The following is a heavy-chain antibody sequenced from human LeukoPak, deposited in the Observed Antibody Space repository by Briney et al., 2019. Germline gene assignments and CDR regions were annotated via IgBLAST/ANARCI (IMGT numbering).Heavy chain of an antibody. Sequence: GGSLRLSCAASGFTFNNYAMSWVRQAPGKGLEWVSAIGSDGKTYYADSVRGRFTISRDNSKNMLYLQINSLRADDTAVYYCARETTVTFPDAFDIWGQGTMVTVSS. CDR3: ARETTVTFPDAFDI. D-gene: IGHD4-17*01. CDR1: GFTFNNYA. CDR2: IGSDGKT. J-gene: IGHJ3*02. V-gene: IGHV3-23*01.